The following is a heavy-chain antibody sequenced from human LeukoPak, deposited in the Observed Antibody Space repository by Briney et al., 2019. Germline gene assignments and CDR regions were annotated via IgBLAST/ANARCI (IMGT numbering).Heavy chain of an antibody. Sequence: SETLSLTCTVSGGSISSSNYYWGWIRQPPGKGLEWIGSIYYSGSTYYNPSLKSRVTISVDTSKNQFSLKLSSVTAADTAVYYCARQLLWFGSTYYFDYWGQGTLVTVSS. CDR2: IYYSGST. J-gene: IGHJ4*02. V-gene: IGHV4-39*01. D-gene: IGHD3-10*01. CDR1: GGSISSSNYY. CDR3: ARQLLWFGSTYYFDY.